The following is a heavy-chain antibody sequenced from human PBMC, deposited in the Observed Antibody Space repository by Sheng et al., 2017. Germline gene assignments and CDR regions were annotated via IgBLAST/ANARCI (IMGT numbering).Heavy chain of an antibody. J-gene: IGHJ6*03. CDR2: ISGSGGST. V-gene: IGHV3-23*04. Sequence: EVQLVESGGGLVQPGGTRRDSPVQPLDSPLVSYGMSWVRQAPGKGLEWVSAISGSGGSTYYADSVKGRFTISRDNSKNTLYLQMNSLRAEDTAVYYCATDLYYYYMDVWGKGTTVTVSS. CDR3: ATDLYYYYMDV. CDR1: DSPLVSYG.